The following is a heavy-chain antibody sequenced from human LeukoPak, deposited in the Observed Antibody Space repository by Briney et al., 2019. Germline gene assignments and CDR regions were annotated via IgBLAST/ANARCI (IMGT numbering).Heavy chain of an antibody. J-gene: IGHJ4*02. V-gene: IGHV4-61*02. D-gene: IGHD3-9*01. CDR3: ARQGLRSFDWPIPD. Sequence: PSQTLSLTCTVSGGSISSGSYYWSWIRQPAGKGLEWIGRIYTSGSTNYNPSLKSRVTISVDTSKNQFSLKLSSVTAADTAVYYCARQGLRSFDWPIPDWGQGTLVTVSS. CDR2: IYTSGST. CDR1: GGSISSGSYY.